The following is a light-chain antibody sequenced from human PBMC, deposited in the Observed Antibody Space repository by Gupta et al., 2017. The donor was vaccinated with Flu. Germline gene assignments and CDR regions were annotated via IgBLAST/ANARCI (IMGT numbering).Light chain of an antibody. CDR1: SLRSYY. V-gene: IGLV3-19*01. Sequence: SSELTQDPAVSVALGQTVRITCQGDSLRSYYATWYQQKPGQAPVLVIYDENKRPSGIPDRFSGSTSGNTASLTITGAQAEDEADYYCTSRGSNGNHLLFGGGTKLTVL. J-gene: IGLJ2*01. CDR2: DEN. CDR3: TSRGSNGNHLL.